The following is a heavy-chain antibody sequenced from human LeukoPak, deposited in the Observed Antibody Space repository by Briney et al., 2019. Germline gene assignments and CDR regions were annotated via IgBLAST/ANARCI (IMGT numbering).Heavy chain of an antibody. V-gene: IGHV1-2*02. J-gene: IGHJ6*03. Sequence: ASVTVSCKASGYTFTTYSLAWVRQAPGQGLEWMGWINPNSGGTNYAQKFQGRVTMTRDTSISTAYMELSRLRSDDTAVYYCARDACWRSSTSCYPYYYYYYMDVWGKGTTVTVSS. CDR3: ARDACWRSSTSCYPYYYYYYMDV. CDR1: GYTFTTYS. D-gene: IGHD2-2*01. CDR2: INPNSGGT.